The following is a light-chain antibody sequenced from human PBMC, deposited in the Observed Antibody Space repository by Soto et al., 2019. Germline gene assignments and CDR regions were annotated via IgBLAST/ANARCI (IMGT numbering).Light chain of an antibody. CDR1: QSISSW. CDR2: DAA. CDR3: QQYNRYSWT. Sequence: DMQMTQSPSTLSASVGDRVTITCRASQSISSWLAWYQQKPGKAPKLLIYDAASLGSGVPSRFSGSGSGTEFTLTISSLQPDDFATYYCQQYNRYSWTFGRGTTVEVK. J-gene: IGKJ1*01. V-gene: IGKV1-5*01.